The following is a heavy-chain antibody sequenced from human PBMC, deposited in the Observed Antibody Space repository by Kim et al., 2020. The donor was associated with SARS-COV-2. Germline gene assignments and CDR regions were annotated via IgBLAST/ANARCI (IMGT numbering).Heavy chain of an antibody. D-gene: IGHD6-19*01. Sequence: ASVTVSCKASGYTFTSYAMHWVRQAPGQRLEWMGWINAGNGNTKYSQKFQGRVTITRDTSASTAYMELSSLRSEDTAVYYCARGQQWLGWFDPWGQGTLVTVSS. CDR2: INAGNGNT. CDR1: GYTFTSYA. CDR3: ARGQQWLGWFDP. V-gene: IGHV1-3*01. J-gene: IGHJ5*02.